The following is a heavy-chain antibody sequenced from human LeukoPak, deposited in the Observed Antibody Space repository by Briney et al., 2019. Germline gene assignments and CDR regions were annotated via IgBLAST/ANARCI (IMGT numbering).Heavy chain of an antibody. Sequence: SSETLSLTCTVSGGSISSSSYYWGWIRQPPGKGLEWIGSIYYSGSTYYNPSLKSRVTISVDTSKNQFSLKLSSVTAADTAVYYCVRQLRGGGSYKVRYYGMDVWGQGTTVTVSS. CDR3: VRQLRGGGSYKVRYYGMDV. CDR2: IYYSGST. J-gene: IGHJ6*02. D-gene: IGHD1-26*01. CDR1: GGSISSSSYY. V-gene: IGHV4-39*01.